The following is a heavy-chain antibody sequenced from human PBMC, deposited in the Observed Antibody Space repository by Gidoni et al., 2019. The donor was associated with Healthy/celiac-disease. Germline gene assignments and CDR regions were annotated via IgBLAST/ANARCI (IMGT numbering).Heavy chain of an antibody. CDR1: GGSISSSSYY. J-gene: IGHJ4*02. D-gene: IGHD5-18*01. CDR3: ARHRGSGYPYYFDY. CDR2: IYYSGST. Sequence: QLQLQESGPGLVKPSETLSLTCTVSGGSISSSSYYWGWIRQPPGKGLEWIGSIYYSGSTYYNPSLKSRVTISVDTSKNQFSLKLSSVTAADTAVYYCARHRGSGYPYYFDYWGQGTLVTVSS. V-gene: IGHV4-39*01.